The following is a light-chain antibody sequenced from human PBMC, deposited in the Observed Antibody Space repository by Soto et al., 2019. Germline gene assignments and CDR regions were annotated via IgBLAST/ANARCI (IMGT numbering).Light chain of an antibody. Sequence: DIQLTQSPSLLSASVGDRVTITCRASHDISTYLAWYQQKPGKAPELLIYAASILQSEVPSRFRGSGSGTDFSLTISSLQPEDFASYYCQQSYNVLSWTFGQGTKVDIK. J-gene: IGKJ1*01. V-gene: IGKV1-39*01. CDR2: AAS. CDR3: QQSYNVLSWT. CDR1: HDISTY.